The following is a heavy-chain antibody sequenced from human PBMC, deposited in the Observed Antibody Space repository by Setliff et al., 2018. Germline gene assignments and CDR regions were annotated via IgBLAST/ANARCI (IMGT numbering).Heavy chain of an antibody. CDR3: AKGYCGSTSCYVDY. J-gene: IGHJ4*02. V-gene: IGHV1-69*13. D-gene: IGHD2-2*01. CDR2: IIPIFGTA. CDR1: GGTFSSYA. Sequence: SVKVSCKASGGTFSSYAISWVRQAPGQGLEWMGGIIPIFGTANYAQKFQGRVTITADESTSTAYMELSSLRSEDMALYYCAKGYCGSTSCYVDYWGQGTLVTVSS.